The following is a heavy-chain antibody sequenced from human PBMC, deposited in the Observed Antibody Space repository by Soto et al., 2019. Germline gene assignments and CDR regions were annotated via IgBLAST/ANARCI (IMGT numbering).Heavy chain of an antibody. CDR1: GYSFTSYW. J-gene: IGHJ4*02. Sequence: GESLKISCKGSGYSFTSYWIGWVRQMPGKGLEWMGIIYPGDSDTRYSPSFQGQVTISADKSISTAYLQWSSLKASDTAMYYCARVDTAMTSAQAVDYWGQGTLVTVSS. CDR2: IYPGDSDT. D-gene: IGHD5-18*01. V-gene: IGHV5-51*01. CDR3: ARVDTAMTSAQAVDY.